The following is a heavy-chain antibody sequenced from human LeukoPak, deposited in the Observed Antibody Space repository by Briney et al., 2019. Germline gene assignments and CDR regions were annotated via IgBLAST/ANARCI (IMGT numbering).Heavy chain of an antibody. CDR2: ISYIGST. J-gene: IGHJ3*01. D-gene: IGHD4-17*01. CDR3: ARDPTTVTRGFDL. Sequence: PSETLSLTCTVSGDSMSSHYWTWVRQPPGKGLEWIGYISYIGSTNYNPSLKSRVTISVDTSKNQFSLKVNSVTAADTAVYYCARDPTTVTRGFDLRGQGTVVTVSS. CDR1: GDSMSSHY. V-gene: IGHV4-59*11.